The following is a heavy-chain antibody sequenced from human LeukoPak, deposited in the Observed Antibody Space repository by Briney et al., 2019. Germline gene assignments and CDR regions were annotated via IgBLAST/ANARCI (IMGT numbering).Heavy chain of an antibody. CDR2: ISWNSGSI. J-gene: IGHJ4*02. CDR1: GFTFDDYA. Sequence: GGSLRLSCAASGFTFDDYAMHWVRQAPGKGLEWVSGISWNSGSIGYADSVKGRFTISRDNARNSLYLQMDNLRAEDTGVYYCARDFYDGFALDYWGQGTLVTVSS. D-gene: IGHD2/OR15-2a*01. CDR3: ARDFYDGFALDY. V-gene: IGHV3-9*01.